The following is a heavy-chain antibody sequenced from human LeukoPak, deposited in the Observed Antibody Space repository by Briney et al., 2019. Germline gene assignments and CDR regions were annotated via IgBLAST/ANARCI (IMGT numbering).Heavy chain of an antibody. J-gene: IGHJ4*02. Sequence: TGGSLRLSCVASGFIFSNYAMSWVRQAPGKGLEGVSSISGSGDSAYFAASVKGRFTISRDNSKNTLYLQMSSLRAEDTAVYYCAKIVVPGAIDYWGQGTLVTVSS. CDR2: ISGSGDSA. CDR1: GFIFSNYA. CDR3: AKIVVPGAIDY. D-gene: IGHD2-2*01. V-gene: IGHV3-23*01.